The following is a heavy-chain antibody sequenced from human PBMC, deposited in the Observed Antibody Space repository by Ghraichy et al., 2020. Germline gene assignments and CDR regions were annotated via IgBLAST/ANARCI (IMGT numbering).Heavy chain of an antibody. CDR1: GGTFSSYA. D-gene: IGHD3-22*01. CDR3: YYLSRIYDSSGYPPLPYGMDV. CDR2: IIPIFGTA. Sequence: SVKVSCKASGGTFSSYAISWVRQAPGQGLEWMGGIIPIFGTANYAQKFQGRVTITADESTSTAYMELSSLRSEDTAVYYCYYLSRIYDSSGYPPLPYGMDVWGQGTTVTVSS. V-gene: IGHV1-69*13. J-gene: IGHJ6*02.